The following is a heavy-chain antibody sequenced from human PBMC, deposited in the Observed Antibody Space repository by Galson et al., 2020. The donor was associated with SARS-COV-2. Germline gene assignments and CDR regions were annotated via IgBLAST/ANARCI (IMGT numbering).Heavy chain of an antibody. CDR1: GGSISSYY. V-gene: IGHV4-59*01. CDR3: ARAFPGYFDY. Sequence: SETLSLTCTVSGGSISSYYWSWIRQPPGKGLEWIGQIYYSGSTSYNPSLKSRVTISVDTSKNQFSLKLSSVTAADTAGYYWARAFPGYFDYWGQGTLVTVSS. J-gene: IGHJ4*02. CDR2: IYYSGST.